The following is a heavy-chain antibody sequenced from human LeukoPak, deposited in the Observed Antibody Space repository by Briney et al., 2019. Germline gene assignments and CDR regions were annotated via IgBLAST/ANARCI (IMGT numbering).Heavy chain of an antibody. D-gene: IGHD2/OR15-2a*01. CDR3: AKRIRLVDY. V-gene: IGHV3-23*01. Sequence: AGGSLRLSCEASGFTFSSYAMGWVRQAPGKGLEWVSAISGSGGSTYYADSVKGRFTISRDNSKNTLYLQMNSLRAEDTAVYYCAKRIRLVDYWGQGTLVTVSS. CDR1: GFTFSSYA. J-gene: IGHJ4*02. CDR2: ISGSGGST.